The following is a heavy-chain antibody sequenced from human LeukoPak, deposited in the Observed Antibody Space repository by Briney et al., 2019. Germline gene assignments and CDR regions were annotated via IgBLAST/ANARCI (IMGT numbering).Heavy chain of an antibody. CDR3: ARFETRGTGDSDF. Sequence: PGGSLRLSCAASGLTFSSYSMNWVRQAPGKGLEWVSSISGNSKYIFYADSVKGRFTISRDDAKNSLYLQMNSLRAEDTAVYYCARFETRGTGDSDFWGQGTLVTVSS. CDR1: GLTFSSYS. V-gene: IGHV3-21*01. CDR2: ISGNSKYI. D-gene: IGHD3/OR15-3a*01. J-gene: IGHJ4*02.